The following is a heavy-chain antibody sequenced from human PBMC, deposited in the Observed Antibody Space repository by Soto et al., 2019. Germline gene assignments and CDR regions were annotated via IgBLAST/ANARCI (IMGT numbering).Heavy chain of an antibody. D-gene: IGHD5-18*01. CDR1: GGTFSSYG. CDR3: ASPLERGYTSGFIS. V-gene: IGHV1-69*01. J-gene: IGHJ5*02. Sequence: QVQLVQSGAEVKKPGSSVKVSCKASGGTFSSYGISWVRQAPGQGLEWMGGIIPIFGTPNYAQQFQGRVTITADESTRTAYMELSSLRSDDSAVYYCASPLERGYTSGFISWGQGTLVTVSS. CDR2: IIPIFGTP.